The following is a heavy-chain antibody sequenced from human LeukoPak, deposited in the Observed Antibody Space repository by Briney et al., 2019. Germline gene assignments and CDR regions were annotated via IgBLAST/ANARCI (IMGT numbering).Heavy chain of an antibody. CDR3: ARQGIVVVPAARVQYFQH. J-gene: IGHJ1*01. Sequence: SETLSLTCAVSGYSISSGYYWGWIRQPPGKGLEWIGSIYHSGSTYYNPSLKSRVTISVDSSKTLFSLKLSSVTAADTAVYYCARQGIVVVPAARVQYFQHWGQGTLVTVSS. CDR2: IYHSGST. V-gene: IGHV4-38-2*01. D-gene: IGHD2-2*01. CDR1: GYSISSGYY.